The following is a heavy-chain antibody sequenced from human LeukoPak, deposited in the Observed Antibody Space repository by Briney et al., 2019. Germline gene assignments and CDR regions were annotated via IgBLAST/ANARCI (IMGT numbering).Heavy chain of an antibody. Sequence: ASVKVSCKASGYTFTSYYMHWVRQAPGHGLEWMGIINPSGGSTSYAQKFQGRVTMTRDTSTSTVYMELSSLRSEDTAVYYCARDIVVVPSARYSFDYWGQGTLVTVSS. CDR1: GYTFTSYY. J-gene: IGHJ4*02. V-gene: IGHV1-46*01. D-gene: IGHD2-2*01. CDR3: ARDIVVVPSARYSFDY. CDR2: INPSGGST.